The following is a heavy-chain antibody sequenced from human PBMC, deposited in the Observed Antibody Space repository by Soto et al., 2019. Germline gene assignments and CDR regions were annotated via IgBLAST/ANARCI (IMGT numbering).Heavy chain of an antibody. D-gene: IGHD6-6*01. CDR1: GYTFTGYY. V-gene: IGHV1-2*02. Sequence: QVQLVQSGAEVKKPGASVKVSCKASGYTFTGYYIHWVRQAPGQGLEWVGWINPNSGGTNYAQKFQGRVTMTRDTSISTAYMELRRLTSDDTAVYYCARGGYSSSSGSDYWGQGTLVTVSS. J-gene: IGHJ4*02. CDR3: ARGGYSSSSGSDY. CDR2: INPNSGGT.